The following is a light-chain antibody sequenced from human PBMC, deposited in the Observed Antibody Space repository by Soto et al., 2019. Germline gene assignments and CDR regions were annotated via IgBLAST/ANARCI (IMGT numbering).Light chain of an antibody. CDR2: EFS. J-gene: IGLJ1*01. CDR3: SSYTTTDPYV. CDR1: STDVGAYDF. Sequence: QSVLTQPASVSGSPGQSITISCTGTSTDVGAYDFVSRYQQHPGKAPKYLIYEFSNRPSGVSDRCSGSKSSTTASLTIPGRQAEDDDDYYRSSYTTTDPYVFGTGTKLTVL. V-gene: IGLV2-14*01.